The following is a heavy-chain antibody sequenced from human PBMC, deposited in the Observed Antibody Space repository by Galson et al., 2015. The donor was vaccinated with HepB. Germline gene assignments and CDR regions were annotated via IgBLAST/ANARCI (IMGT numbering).Heavy chain of an antibody. CDR3: ARAIFMVGIAAAGYDAFDI. D-gene: IGHD6-13*01. CDR2: IIPIFGTA. CDR1: GGTFSSYA. V-gene: IGHV1-69*13. Sequence: SVKVSCKASGGTFSSYAISWVRQAPGQGLEWMGGIIPIFGTANYAQKFQGRVTITADESTSTAYMELSSLRSEDTAVYYCARAIFMVGIAAAGYDAFDIWGQGTMVTVSP. J-gene: IGHJ3*02.